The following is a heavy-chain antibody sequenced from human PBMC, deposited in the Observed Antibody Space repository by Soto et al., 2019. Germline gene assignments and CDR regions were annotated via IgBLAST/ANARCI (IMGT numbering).Heavy chain of an antibody. Sequence: QDQLVQSGAEVKKPGSSVKVSCKASGGTFSSHTFSWVRQAPGQGLEWMGRIIPALGTATYAQKFQGRVTMTADESATTVYMELNSLRSEGTAVYYCARPDFGDYWYFDLWGRGTLVTVSS. D-gene: IGHD4-17*01. CDR2: IIPALGTA. CDR1: GGTFSSHT. J-gene: IGHJ2*01. V-gene: IGHV1-69*08. CDR3: ARPDFGDYWYFDL.